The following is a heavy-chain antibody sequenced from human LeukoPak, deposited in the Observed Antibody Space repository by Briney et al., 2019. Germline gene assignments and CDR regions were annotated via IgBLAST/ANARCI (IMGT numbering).Heavy chain of an antibody. D-gene: IGHD1-26*01. J-gene: IGHJ4*02. CDR1: GYSISSGYY. Sequence: SETLSLTCTVSGYSISSGYYWGWIRQPPGKGLEWIGSIYHSGSTYYNPSLKSRVTMSVDTSKNQFSLKLSSVTATDTAVYYCATSVGVVGATTLYWGQGTLVTVSS. CDR3: ATSVGVVGATTLY. CDR2: IYHSGST. V-gene: IGHV4-38-2*02.